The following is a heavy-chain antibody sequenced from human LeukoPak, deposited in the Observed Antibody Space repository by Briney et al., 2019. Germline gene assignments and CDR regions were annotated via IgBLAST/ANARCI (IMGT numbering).Heavy chain of an antibody. V-gene: IGHV3-21*01. CDR3: ARLRYSSGSGGNYGMDV. D-gene: IGHD6-19*01. CDR2: ISSSSSYI. CDR1: GFTFSSYS. Sequence: GGSLRLSCAASGFTFSSYSMNWVRQAPGKGLEWVSSISSSSSYIYYAGSVKGRFTISRDNAKNSLYLQMNSLRVEDTAVYYCARLRYSSGSGGNYGMDVWGQGTTVTVSS. J-gene: IGHJ6*02.